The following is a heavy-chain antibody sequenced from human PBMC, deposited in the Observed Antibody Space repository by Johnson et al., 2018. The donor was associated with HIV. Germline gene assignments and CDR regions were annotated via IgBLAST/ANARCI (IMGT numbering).Heavy chain of an antibody. CDR1: GFTFSSYA. J-gene: IGHJ3*02. CDR3: TGASGYSSGGENARVDGFDI. D-gene: IGHD6-19*01. Sequence: QVQLVESGGGLVQPGRSLRLSCAASGFTFSSYAMHWVRQAPGKGLEWVAVISYDGSNKYYADSVKGRFTISRDNSKNTLYLQMNTLTAEDTALYFCTGASGYSSGGENARVDGFDIWGQGTVVTVSS. CDR2: ISYDGSNK. V-gene: IGHV3-30-3*01.